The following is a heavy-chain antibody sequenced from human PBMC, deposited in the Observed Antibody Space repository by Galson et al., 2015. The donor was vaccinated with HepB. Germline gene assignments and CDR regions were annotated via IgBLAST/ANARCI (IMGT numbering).Heavy chain of an antibody. V-gene: IGHV3-23*01. CDR1: GFTFNNYA. D-gene: IGHD3-16*01. J-gene: IGHJ4*02. Sequence: SLRLSCAASGFTFNNYAMSWVRQTAGKGLEWVAALSISGDDAYYAGSVKGRFTISRDNSKNTLFLQMNSLRAEDTAIYYCAKDSLGDDEFICSFGNWGQGALVTVSS. CDR3: AKDSLGDDEFICSFGN. CDR2: LSISGDDA.